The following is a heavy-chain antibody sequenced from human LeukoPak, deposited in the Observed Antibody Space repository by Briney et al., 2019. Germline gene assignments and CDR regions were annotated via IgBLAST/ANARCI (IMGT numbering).Heavy chain of an antibody. CDR2: ISSSGSTI. CDR3: ARDLGDITMVRGDADY. V-gene: IGHV3-48*03. D-gene: IGHD3-10*01. J-gene: IGHJ4*02. Sequence: GGSLRLSCAASGFTFSSYEMNWVRQAPGKGLEWVSYISSSGSTIYNADSVKGRFTISRDNAKNSLYLQMNSLRAEGTAVYYCARDLGDITMVRGDADYWGQGTLVTVSS. CDR1: GFTFSSYE.